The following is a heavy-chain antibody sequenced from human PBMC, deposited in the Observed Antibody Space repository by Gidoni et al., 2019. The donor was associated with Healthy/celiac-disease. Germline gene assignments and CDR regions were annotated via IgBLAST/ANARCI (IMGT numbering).Heavy chain of an antibody. J-gene: IGHJ4*02. Sequence: QVQLQPSGPGLVKPSQTLSLTCAISGDSVPSTSASWTWIRQSPSRGLEWLGRTYYRSKWYNDYAVSVKSRITINPDTSKNQFSLQLNSVTPEDTAVYYCARDQRAYCGGDCYSFDYWGQGTLVTVSS. D-gene: IGHD2-21*02. CDR3: ARDQRAYCGGDCYSFDY. V-gene: IGHV6-1*01. CDR1: GDSVPSTSAS. CDR2: TYYRSKWYN.